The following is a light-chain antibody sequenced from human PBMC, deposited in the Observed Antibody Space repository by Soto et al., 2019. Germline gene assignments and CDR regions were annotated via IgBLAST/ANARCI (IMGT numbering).Light chain of an antibody. CDR2: GAS. CDR1: QSVHSNY. J-gene: IGKJ2*01. CDR3: QQYGSSPQT. Sequence: EIVLTQSPGTLSLSPGERATLSCRASQSVHSNYLAWYRQKPGQAPRLLIYGASSRATGIPDRFSGSGSGTDFTLTISRLEPEDFAVYYCQQYGSSPQTFGQGTKLEIK. V-gene: IGKV3-20*01.